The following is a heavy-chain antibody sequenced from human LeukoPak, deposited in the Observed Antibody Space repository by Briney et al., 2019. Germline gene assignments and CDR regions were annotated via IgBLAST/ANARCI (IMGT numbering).Heavy chain of an antibody. D-gene: IGHD6-13*01. CDR2: ISAGGGST. CDR1: GLTFSDYS. CDR3: PKDAAGPEY. V-gene: IGHV3-23*01. J-gene: IGHJ4*02. Sequence: GGSLRLSCAASGLTFSDYSMTWVRQAPGKGLFWVSGISAGGGSTYYADSVKGRFTISRDNSRSTLYLQMNSLRAEDTAVYYCPKDAAGPEYWGQGTLVTVSS.